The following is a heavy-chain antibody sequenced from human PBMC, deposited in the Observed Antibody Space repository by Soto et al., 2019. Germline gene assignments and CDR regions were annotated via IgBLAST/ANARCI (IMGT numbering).Heavy chain of an antibody. Sequence: ASVKVSCKASGYTFTSYYMHWVRQAPGQWLEWMGIINPSGGSKSYEQKFQGRVTMTRDTPTSTVYMELSSLRSEDTAVDYCARDRSRDHFEYWGQGTMVTFSS. CDR3: ARDRSRDHFEY. V-gene: IGHV1-46*01. CDR2: INPSGGSK. J-gene: IGHJ4*02. D-gene: IGHD2-21*02. CDR1: GYTFTSYY.